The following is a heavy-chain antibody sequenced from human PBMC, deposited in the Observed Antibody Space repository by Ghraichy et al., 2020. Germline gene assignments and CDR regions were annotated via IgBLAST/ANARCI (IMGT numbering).Heavy chain of an antibody. J-gene: IGHJ4*02. CDR1: EDSVSSSSAA. D-gene: IGHD5-24*01. CDR2: TYYRSKWYN. V-gene: IGHV6-1*01. Sequence: SQTLSLTCGISEDSVSSSSAAWSWSRQSPSRGLEWLGRTYYRSKWYNDYAVSVKSRITISPDTSKNQFSLQLNSVTPEDTAVYYCTRGRDGYINYWGQGTLVTVSS. CDR3: TRGRDGYINY.